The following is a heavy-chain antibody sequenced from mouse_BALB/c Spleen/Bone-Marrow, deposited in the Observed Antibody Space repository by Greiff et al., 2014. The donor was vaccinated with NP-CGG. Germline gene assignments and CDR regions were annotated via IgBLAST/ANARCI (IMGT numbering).Heavy chain of an antibody. D-gene: IGHD2-14*01. J-gene: IGHJ3*01. Sequence: EVQLQQSGPELVKPGASVKMSCKASGYSFTSYVIQWVKQKPGQGLEWIGYVNPYNDGTNYNEKFKGKATLTSDKSSGTAYMELSSLTSEDSAVYYCARWDCRYDGVWFAYWGQGTLVTVSA. V-gene: IGHV1-14*01. CDR2: VNPYNDGT. CDR3: ARWDCRYDGVWFAY. CDR1: GYSFTSYV.